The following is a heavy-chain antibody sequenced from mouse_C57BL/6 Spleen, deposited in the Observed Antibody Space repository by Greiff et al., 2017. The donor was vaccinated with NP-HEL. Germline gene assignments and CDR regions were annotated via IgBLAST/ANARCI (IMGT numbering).Heavy chain of an antibody. CDR2: INPSSGYT. Sequence: QVQLQQSGAELARPGASVKMSCKASGYTFTSYTMHWVKQRPGQGLEWIGYINPSSGYTKYNQKFKDKATLTADKSSSTAYMQLSSLTSEDSAVYYCARGDTTVVARYFDVWGTGTTVTVSS. J-gene: IGHJ1*03. V-gene: IGHV1-4*01. D-gene: IGHD1-1*01. CDR1: GYTFTSYT. CDR3: ARGDTTVVARYFDV.